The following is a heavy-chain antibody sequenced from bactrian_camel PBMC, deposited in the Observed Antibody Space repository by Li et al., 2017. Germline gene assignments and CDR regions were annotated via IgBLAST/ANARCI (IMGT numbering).Heavy chain of an antibody. J-gene: IGHJ4*01. V-gene: IGHV3S25*01. CDR1: GFTFGHNW. Sequence: QLVESGGGLVQPGGSLRLSCAASGFTFGHNWMYWVRQAPGKGLEWVSSISSGSGSTYYVDSVKGRFTISRDDAENTVYLQMNSLKPEDTALYYCVRDFRGMGWTDHWGQGTQVTVS. CDR3: VRDFRGMGWTDH. CDR2: ISSGSGST. D-gene: IGHD3*01.